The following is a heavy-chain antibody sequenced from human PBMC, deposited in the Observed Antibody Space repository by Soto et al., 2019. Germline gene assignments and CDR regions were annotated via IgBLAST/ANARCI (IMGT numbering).Heavy chain of an antibody. Sequence: GGSLRLSCAASGFTFSSYGMHWVRQAPGKGLEWVAVIWYDGSNKYYADSVKGRFTISRDNSKNTLYLQMNSLRAEDTAVYYCARGLLWFGELWAWRFDPWGQGTLVTVS. J-gene: IGHJ5*02. V-gene: IGHV3-33*01. D-gene: IGHD3-10*01. CDR2: IWYDGSNK. CDR3: ARGLLWFGELWAWRFDP. CDR1: GFTFSSYG.